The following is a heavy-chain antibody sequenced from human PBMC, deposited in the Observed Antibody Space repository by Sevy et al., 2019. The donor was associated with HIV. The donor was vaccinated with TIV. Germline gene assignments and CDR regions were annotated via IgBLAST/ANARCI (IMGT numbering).Heavy chain of an antibody. CDR3: ARDSPFTYYYDSSGYKVAFDI. CDR2: ISSSSSYI. Sequence: GGSLRLSCAASGFTFSSYSMNWVRQAPGKGLECVSSISSSSSYIYYADSVKGRFTISRDNAKNSLYLQMNSLRAEDTAVYYCARDSPFTYYYDSSGYKVAFDIWGQGTMVTVSS. D-gene: IGHD3-22*01. J-gene: IGHJ3*02. CDR1: GFTFSSYS. V-gene: IGHV3-21*01.